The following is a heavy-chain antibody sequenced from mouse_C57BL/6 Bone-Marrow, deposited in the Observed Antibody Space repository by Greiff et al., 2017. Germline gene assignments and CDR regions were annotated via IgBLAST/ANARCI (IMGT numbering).Heavy chain of an antibody. J-gene: IGHJ2*01. D-gene: IGHD1-1*01. CDR1: GFSLTSYG. CDR3: ASTTVVAFDY. CDR2: IWSGGST. V-gene: IGHV2-2*01. Sequence: VKLMESGPGLVQPSQSLSITCTVSGFSLTSYGVNWVRQSPGKGMEWLGVIWSGGSTDYNAAFVSRLSICKDNSKSQVFFKMHSLQADDTAIYYCASTTVVAFDYWGQGTTLTVSS.